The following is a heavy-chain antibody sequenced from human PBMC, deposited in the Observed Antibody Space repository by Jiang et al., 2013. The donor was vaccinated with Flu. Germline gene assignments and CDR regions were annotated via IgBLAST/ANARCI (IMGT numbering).Heavy chain of an antibody. J-gene: IGHJ4*02. V-gene: IGHV1-3*01. Sequence: EVKKPGPSVKVSCKASGYTFTSYAMHWVRQAPDKGLSGWDGSTLAMVTQNNSQKFQGRVTITRDTSASTAYMELSSLRSEDTAVYYCATTVAGFGDRFDYWGQGTLVTVSS. CDR3: ATTVAGFGDRFDY. CDR1: GYTFTSYA. CDR2: STLAMVT. D-gene: IGHD3-10*01.